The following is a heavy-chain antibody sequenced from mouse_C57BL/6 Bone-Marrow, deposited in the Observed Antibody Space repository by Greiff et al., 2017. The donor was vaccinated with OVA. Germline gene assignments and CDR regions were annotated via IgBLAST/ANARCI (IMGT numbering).Heavy chain of an antibody. CDR2: IYPGSGNT. D-gene: IGHD1-1*01. CDR3: ARWGLITTVAYCDY. V-gene: IGHV1-76*01. Sequence: QVQLKQSGAELVRPGASVKLSCKASGYTFPAYYINWVKQRPGQGLEWIARIYPGSGNTYSNAKFKGKATLTAEKSSSTAYMQLSSLTSEDSAVYVCARWGLITTVAYCDYWGQGTTLTVSS. J-gene: IGHJ2*01. CDR1: GYTFPAYY.